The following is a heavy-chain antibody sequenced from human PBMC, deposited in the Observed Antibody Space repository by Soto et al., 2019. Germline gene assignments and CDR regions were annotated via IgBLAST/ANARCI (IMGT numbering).Heavy chain of an antibody. J-gene: IGHJ4*02. V-gene: IGHV3-30*03. CDR3: ARDQTSGSGSYWDY. CDR1: GFTFSTYG. Sequence: QVQLVESGGGVVQPGRSLRLSCAASGFTFSTYGMHWARQAPGEGLEWVAVISYDGLNKYYVDSVKGRFTISRDNSKNTLYLQMNSLRGEDTAVYYCARDQTSGSGSYWDYWGQGTLVTVSS. CDR2: ISYDGLNK. D-gene: IGHD3-10*01.